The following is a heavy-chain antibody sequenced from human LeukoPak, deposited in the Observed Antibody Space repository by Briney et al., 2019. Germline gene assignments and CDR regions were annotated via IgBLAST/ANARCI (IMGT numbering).Heavy chain of an antibody. D-gene: IGHD3-3*01. CDR1: GFPFSSYA. J-gene: IGHJ6*04. Sequence: GGSLRLSCAGSGFPFSSYAMGWVRQAPGKGLEWVSGISDSGGGTYYADSVKGRFTISRDNAKNALYLQMNSLRAEDTAVYYCASLTIFGVGGGKGTTVTVSS. CDR2: ISDSGGGT. CDR3: ASLTIFGVG. V-gene: IGHV3-23*01.